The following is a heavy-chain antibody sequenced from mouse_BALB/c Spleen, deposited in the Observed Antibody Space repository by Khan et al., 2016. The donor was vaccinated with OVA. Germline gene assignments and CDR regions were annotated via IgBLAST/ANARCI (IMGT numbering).Heavy chain of an antibody. CDR2: INTYTGEP. V-gene: IGHV9-3-1*01. Sequence: QVQLKESGPELKKPGETVKISCKASGYTFTNYGMNWVKQAPGKGLKWMGWINTYTGEPTYADDFKGRFVFSLDTSASTAYLQINNLKNEDTETDFCASGEYWYFDVWGAGTTVTVSS. J-gene: IGHJ1*01. CDR1: GYTFTNYG. D-gene: IGHD2-13*01. CDR3: ASGEYWYFDV.